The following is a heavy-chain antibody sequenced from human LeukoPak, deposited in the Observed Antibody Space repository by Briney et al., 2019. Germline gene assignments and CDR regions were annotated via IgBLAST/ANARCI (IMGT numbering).Heavy chain of an antibody. CDR3: ARVSYGTWDSWDYYYGMDV. J-gene: IGHJ6*04. CDR1: GFTVSSNY. Sequence: GGTLRLSCAASGFTVSSNYMSWVSQAPGKALEGVLLNHSGDNTYFADSVQGLFTISRENSKNTLYLQMNSLRAEDTAVYYCARVSYGTWDSWDYYYGMDVWGKGATVTVSS. V-gene: IGHV3-53*01. CDR2: NHSGDNT. D-gene: IGHD3-16*01.